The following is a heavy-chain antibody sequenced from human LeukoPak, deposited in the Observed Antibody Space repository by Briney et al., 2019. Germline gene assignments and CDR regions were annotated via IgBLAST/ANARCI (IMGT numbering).Heavy chain of an antibody. CDR3: AGVKGNYYGSGSYVPFFDY. Sequence: GGSLRLSCAASGFTFSSYGMHWVRQAPGKGLEWVAFIRYDGSNKYYADSVKGRFTISRDNSKNTLYLQMNSLRAEDTAVYYCAGVKGNYYGSGSYVPFFDYWGQGTLVTISS. CDR2: IRYDGSNK. V-gene: IGHV3-30*02. D-gene: IGHD3-10*01. J-gene: IGHJ4*02. CDR1: GFTFSSYG.